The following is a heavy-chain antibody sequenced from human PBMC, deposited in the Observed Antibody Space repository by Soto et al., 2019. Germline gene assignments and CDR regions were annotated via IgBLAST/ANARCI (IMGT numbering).Heavy chain of an antibody. V-gene: IGHV1-69*13. J-gene: IGHJ6*02. Sequence: GASVKVSCKASGGTFSSSAISWVRQAPGQGLEWMGGIIPIFGTANYAQKFQGRVTITADESTSTAYMELSSLRSEDTAVYYCARAAGWYYYYGMDVWGQGTTVTVSS. CDR3: ARAAGWYYYYGMDV. CDR2: IIPIFGTA. D-gene: IGHD6-19*01. CDR1: GGTFSSSA.